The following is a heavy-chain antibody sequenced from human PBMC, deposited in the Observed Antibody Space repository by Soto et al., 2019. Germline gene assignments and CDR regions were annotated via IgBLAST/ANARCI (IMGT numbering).Heavy chain of an antibody. Sequence: SVTLSRTWAVSGGSISSSNWWSWFRQPPGKGLEWIGEINHSGSTNYHPSLKSRLLISVDKSKNQFSLKLRSVTAADTAVYYCARATGSPVREGWFDPWGQGTLVTVSS. D-gene: IGHD1-1*01. CDR3: ARATGSPVREGWFDP. J-gene: IGHJ5*02. V-gene: IGHV4-4*02. CDR2: INHSGST. CDR1: GGSISSSNW.